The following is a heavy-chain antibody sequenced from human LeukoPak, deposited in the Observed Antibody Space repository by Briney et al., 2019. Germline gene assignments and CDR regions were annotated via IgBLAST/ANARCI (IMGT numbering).Heavy chain of an antibody. CDR3: AREREQWLDSFDY. V-gene: IGHV3-21*01. CDR1: GFTFSSYS. D-gene: IGHD6-19*01. CDR2: ISSSSSYI. Sequence: GGSLRLSCAASGFTFSSYSMNWVRQAPGKGLEWVSSISSSSSYIYYADSVKGRFTISRDNAKNSLYLQMNSLRAEDTAVYYCAREREQWLDSFDYWGQGTLVTVSS. J-gene: IGHJ4*02.